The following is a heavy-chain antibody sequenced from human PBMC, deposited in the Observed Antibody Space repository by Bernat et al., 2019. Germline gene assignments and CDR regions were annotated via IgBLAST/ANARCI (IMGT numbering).Heavy chain of an antibody. J-gene: IGHJ1*01. CDR1: GGSISSSTYY. V-gene: IGHV4-39*01. Sequence: QLQLQESGPGLVKPSETLSLTCTVSGGSISSSTYYWGWIRQPPGKGLEWIGSIYYSGSTYYNPSLKSRVTISVDTSKNQFSLKLSSVTAADTAVYYCATRDPDYYDSSGYYPFQHWGQGTLVTVSS. CDR2: IYYSGST. CDR3: ATRDPDYYDSSGYYPFQH. D-gene: IGHD3-22*01.